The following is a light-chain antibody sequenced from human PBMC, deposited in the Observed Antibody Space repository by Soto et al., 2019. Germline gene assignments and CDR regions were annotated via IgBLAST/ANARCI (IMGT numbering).Light chain of an antibody. J-gene: IGLJ1*01. CDR1: SSDVGGYNY. CDR2: DVS. Sequence: QSALTQPRSVSGSPGQSVTISCTGTSSDVGGYNYVSWYRQHPGKAPKLMIYDVSKRPSGVPDRFSGSKSGNTASLTISGLQAEDEADYYCCSSAGSYTRVFVTGTKVTVL. CDR3: CSSAGSYTRV. V-gene: IGLV2-11*01.